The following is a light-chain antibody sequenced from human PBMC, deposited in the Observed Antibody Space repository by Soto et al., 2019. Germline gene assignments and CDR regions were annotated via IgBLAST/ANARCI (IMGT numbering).Light chain of an antibody. CDR2: KAS. CDR1: QSINNW. Sequence: DIQMTQSPSTLSASVGDRVTITCRASQSINNWLAWYQQKPGKAPKLLIFKASTLEVCVPSRFSGSGSGTEFTLRISSLQPDDFATYFCQQYESFPRTFGQGTKVEIK. CDR3: QQYESFPRT. J-gene: IGKJ1*01. V-gene: IGKV1-5*03.